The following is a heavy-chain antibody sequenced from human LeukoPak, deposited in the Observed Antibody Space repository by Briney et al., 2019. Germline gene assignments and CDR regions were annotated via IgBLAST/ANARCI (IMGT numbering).Heavy chain of an antibody. V-gene: IGHV7-4-1*02. Sequence: ASVKVSCKASGYIFTSYALNWVRQAPGQGLEWMGWINTNTGNPTYAQGFTGRFVFSLDTSVRTAFLQINSLQTEDTAVYYCAKGGVPFYYGSGSYCPAWGQGILVTVSS. CDR3: AKGGVPFYYGSGSYCPA. CDR1: GYIFTSYA. J-gene: IGHJ5*02. D-gene: IGHD3-10*01. CDR2: INTNTGNP.